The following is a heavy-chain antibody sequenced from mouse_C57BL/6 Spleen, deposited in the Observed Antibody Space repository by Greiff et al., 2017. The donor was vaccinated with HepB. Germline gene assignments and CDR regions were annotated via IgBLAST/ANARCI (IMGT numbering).Heavy chain of an antibody. CDR3: SRKGYGTSSAMDY. D-gene: IGHD1-1*01. CDR2: INPYNGGT. V-gene: IGHV1-19*01. J-gene: IGHJ4*01. CDR1: GYTFTDYY. Sequence: EVQLQQSGPVLVKPGASVKMSCKASGYTFTDYYMNWVKQSHGKSLEWIGVINPYNGGTSYNQKFKGKATLTVDKSSSTAYMELNSLTSEDSAVYYCSRKGYGTSSAMDYWGQGTSVTVSS.